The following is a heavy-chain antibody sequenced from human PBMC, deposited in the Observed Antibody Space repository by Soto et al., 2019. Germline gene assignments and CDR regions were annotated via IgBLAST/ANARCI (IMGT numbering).Heavy chain of an antibody. CDR3: ARVNYYGSGSYYKIPNWFEP. D-gene: IGHD3-10*01. V-gene: IGHV1-69*01. Sequence: QVQLVQSGAEVKKPGSSVKVSCKASGGTFSSYAISWVRQAPGQGLEWMGGIIPIFGTANYAQKFQGRVTITADESTSTAYMELSSLRSEDTAVYYCARVNYYGSGSYYKIPNWFEPWGQGTLVTVSS. CDR1: GGTFSSYA. CDR2: IIPIFGTA. J-gene: IGHJ5*02.